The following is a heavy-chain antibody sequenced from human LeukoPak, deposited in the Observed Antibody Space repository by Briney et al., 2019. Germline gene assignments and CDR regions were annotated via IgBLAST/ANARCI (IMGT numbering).Heavy chain of an antibody. CDR1: GFTFSSYW. CDR2: IKQDGSEK. CDR3: ARVKKYGYSSGLKIGY. V-gene: IGHV3-7*01. D-gene: IGHD6-19*01. Sequence: GGSLRLSCAASGFTFSSYWMSWVRQAPGKGLEWVANIKQDGSEKYYVDSVKGRFTISRDNAKNSLYLQMNSLRAEDTAVYYCARVKKYGYSSGLKIGYWGQGTLVTVSS. J-gene: IGHJ4*02.